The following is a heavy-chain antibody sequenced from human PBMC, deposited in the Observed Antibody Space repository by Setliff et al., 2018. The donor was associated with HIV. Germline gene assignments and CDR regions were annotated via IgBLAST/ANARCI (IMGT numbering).Heavy chain of an antibody. V-gene: IGHV4-34*01. CDR2: INHSGST. D-gene: IGHD5-12*01. CDR1: GGSFSGYY. CDR3: ARVVATTRDAFDI. Sequence: SETLSLTCAVYGGSFSGYYWSWIRQPPGKGMEWIGEINHSGSTNYNPSLKSRVTISVDTSKNQFSLKLSSVTAADTAVYYCARVVATTRDAFDIWGQGTMVTVSS. J-gene: IGHJ3*02.